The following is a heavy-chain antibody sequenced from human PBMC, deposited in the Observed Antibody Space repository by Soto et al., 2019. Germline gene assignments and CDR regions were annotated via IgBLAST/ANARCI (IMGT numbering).Heavy chain of an antibody. CDR1: GFTFSSYS. J-gene: IGHJ4*02. Sequence: EVQLVESGGGLVQPGGSLRLSCAASGFTFSSYSMNWVRQAPGKGLEWVSYISSSSSTIYYADSVKGRFTISRDNAKNSLYLQMNSLRDEDTAVYYCARDTTSSSWSDGGEIDYWGQGTLVTVSS. V-gene: IGHV3-48*02. CDR2: ISSSSSTI. CDR3: ARDTTSSSWSDGGEIDY. D-gene: IGHD6-13*01.